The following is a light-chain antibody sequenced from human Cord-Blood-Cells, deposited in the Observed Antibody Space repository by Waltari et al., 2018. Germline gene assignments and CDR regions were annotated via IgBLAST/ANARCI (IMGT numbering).Light chain of an antibody. V-gene: IGKV1-5*03. CDR3: QQYNSYRWT. J-gene: IGKJ1*01. CDR1: QSISSW. CDR2: KAS. Sequence: DIQMTQSPSTLSASVGDRVTITCRASQSISSWLAWYQQKPRKAPKLLIYKASSLESGVPSRFSGSGSGTEFTLTISSLQPDDFATYYCQQYNSYRWTFGQGTKVEIK.